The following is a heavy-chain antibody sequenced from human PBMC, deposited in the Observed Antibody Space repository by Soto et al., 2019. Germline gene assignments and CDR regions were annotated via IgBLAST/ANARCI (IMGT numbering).Heavy chain of an antibody. CDR3: AKFRYSSSGKNYFDY. J-gene: IGHJ4*02. D-gene: IGHD6-6*01. V-gene: IGHV3-23*01. Sequence: PGGSLRLSCAASGFTFSSYAMSWVRQAPGKGLEWVSAISGSGGSTYYADSVKGRFTISRDNSKNTLYLQMNSLRAEDTAVYYCAKFRYSSSGKNYFDYWGQGTLVTVSS. CDR2: ISGSGGST. CDR1: GFTFSSYA.